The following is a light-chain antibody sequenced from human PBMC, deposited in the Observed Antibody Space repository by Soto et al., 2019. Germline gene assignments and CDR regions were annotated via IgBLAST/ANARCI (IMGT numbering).Light chain of an antibody. J-gene: IGKJ4*01. CDR3: QKYNSAPPLT. V-gene: IGKV1-27*01. CDR1: QGISNY. CDR2: AAS. Sequence: DIKMNHSPSSLSASVGARVTITCRASQGISNYLAWYQQKPGKVPKLLIYAASTLQSGVPSRFSGSGSGTDFTLTISSLQPEDVATYYCQKYNSAPPLTFGGGTKVDIK.